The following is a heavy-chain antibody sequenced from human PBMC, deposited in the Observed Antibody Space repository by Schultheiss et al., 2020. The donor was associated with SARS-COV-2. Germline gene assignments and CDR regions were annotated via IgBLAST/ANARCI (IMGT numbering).Heavy chain of an antibody. J-gene: IGHJ6*02. D-gene: IGHD5-12*01. V-gene: IGHV1-69*06. CDR3: ARGEGSGYSMYYYYGMDV. Sequence: SVKVSCKASGGTFSSYAISWVRQAPGQGLEWMGGIIPIFGTASYPQKFQGRVTITAVKSTSTAYMELSSLRYEDTAVYYCARGEGSGYSMYYYYGMDVWGQGTTVTVSS. CDR2: IIPIFGTA. CDR1: GGTFSSYA.